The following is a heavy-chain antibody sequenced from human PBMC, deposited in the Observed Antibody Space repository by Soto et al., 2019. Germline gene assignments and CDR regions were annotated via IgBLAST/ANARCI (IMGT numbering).Heavy chain of an antibody. CDR3: ASRTSGWYFDY. D-gene: IGHD6-19*01. CDR2: ISGSGGST. Sequence: EVQLLESGGGLVQPGGSLRLSCTASGFTFSSYAMNWVRQAPGKGLEWVSVISGSGGSTYFADSVKGRFTISRDNSKNPRYLQMNSLRADDTAVYYCASRTSGWYFDYWGQGTLVTVSS. V-gene: IGHV3-23*01. CDR1: GFTFSSYA. J-gene: IGHJ4*02.